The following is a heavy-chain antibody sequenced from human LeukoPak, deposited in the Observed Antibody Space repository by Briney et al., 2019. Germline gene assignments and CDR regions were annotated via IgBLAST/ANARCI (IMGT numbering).Heavy chain of an antibody. D-gene: IGHD3-22*01. CDR1: GYSFTSSW. CDR2: IYPGDSDS. V-gene: IGHV5-51*01. Sequence: GESLKISCKGSGYSFTSSWIGWVRQMPGKGLDWMGIIYPGDSDSRYSPSFQGQVTISADKSISTAYLQWSTLRASDTAIYYCARHSYDSSDFHYMDVWGKGTTVTISS. J-gene: IGHJ6*03. CDR3: ARHSYDSSDFHYMDV.